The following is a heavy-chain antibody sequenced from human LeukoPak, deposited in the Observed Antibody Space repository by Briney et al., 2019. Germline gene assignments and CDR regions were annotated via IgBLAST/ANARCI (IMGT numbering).Heavy chain of an antibody. Sequence: ASVKVSCKTSGYTFTDYYIHWVRQAPGQGLKWMGGFDPEDGETIYAQKFQGRVTMTEDTSTSTAYMELRSLRSDDTAVYYCARDQTVRGVPLGYWGQGTLVTVSS. CDR3: ARDQTVRGVPLGY. CDR1: GYTFTDYY. D-gene: IGHD3-10*01. V-gene: IGHV1-24*01. CDR2: FDPEDGET. J-gene: IGHJ4*02.